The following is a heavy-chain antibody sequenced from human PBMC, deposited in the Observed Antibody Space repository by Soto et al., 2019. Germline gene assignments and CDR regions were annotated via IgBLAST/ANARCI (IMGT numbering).Heavy chain of an antibody. CDR2: ISWNGNFT. CDR1: GYSFEDYS. CDR3: VGGSWFD. D-gene: IGHD2-15*01. Sequence: EVQLVESGGDMVQPGRSLKLSCVGSGYSFEDYSMHWVRQAPGKGLEWVSGISWNGNFTGYVDSVKGRFTISRDNAKNSLFLQMRSLSLEDTALYSCVGGSWFDWGQGTLVTVSS. V-gene: IGHV3-9*01. J-gene: IGHJ4*02.